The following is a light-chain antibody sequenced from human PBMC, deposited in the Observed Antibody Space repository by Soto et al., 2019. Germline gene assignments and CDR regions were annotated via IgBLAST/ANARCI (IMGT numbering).Light chain of an antibody. V-gene: IGLV2-14*01. CDR2: EVR. J-gene: IGLJ2*01. CDR1: SSDIGGYNY. CDR3: SSYTSSTPYVV. Sequence: QSALTQPASVSGSPGQSITISCTGTSSDIGGYNYVSWYQQHPGKAPKLMIYEVRNRPSGVSNRFSGSKSGNTASLTISGLQAEDEADYYCSSYTSSTPYVVFGGGTKLTVL.